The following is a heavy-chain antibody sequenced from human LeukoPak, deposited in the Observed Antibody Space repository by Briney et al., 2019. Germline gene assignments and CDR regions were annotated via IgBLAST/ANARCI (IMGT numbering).Heavy chain of an antibody. V-gene: IGHV3-48*04. CDR2: ISSSSSTI. CDR3: ARGLGTSAFDI. D-gene: IGHD7-27*01. J-gene: IGHJ3*02. Sequence: HSGGSLRLSCAASGFTFSTCSMNWVRQAPGKGLEWVSSISSSSSTIYFADSVKDRFTISRDNAKNSLYLQMNSLRAEDTAVYFCARGLGTSAFDIWGQGTMVTVSS. CDR1: GFTFSTCS.